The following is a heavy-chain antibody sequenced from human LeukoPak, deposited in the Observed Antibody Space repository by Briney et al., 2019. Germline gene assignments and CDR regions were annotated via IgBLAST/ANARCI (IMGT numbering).Heavy chain of an antibody. CDR2: IYTSGST. CDR3: ARDYYGSHDY. J-gene: IGHJ4*02. D-gene: IGHD3-10*01. CDR1: GGSISSGSYY. Sequence: PSETLSLTCTVSGGSISSGSYYWSWIRQPAGKGLEWIGRIYTSGSTNYNPSLKSRVTISVDTSKNQFSLRLSSVTAADTAVYYCARDYYGSHDYWGQGALVTVSS. V-gene: IGHV4-61*02.